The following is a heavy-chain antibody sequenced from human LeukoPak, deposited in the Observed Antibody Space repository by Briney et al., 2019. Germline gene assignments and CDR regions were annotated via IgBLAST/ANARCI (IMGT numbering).Heavy chain of an antibody. CDR1: GGSISSGSYY. V-gene: IGHV4-61*02. J-gene: IGHJ6*03. CDR3: ARYYYYYMDV. CDR2: IYTSGST. Sequence: SETLSLTCTVSGGSISSGSYYWSWIRQPAGKGLEWIGRIYTSGSTHYNPSLKSRVTISVDKSKNQFSLKLNSVTAADTAVYYCARYYYYYMDVWGKGTTVTVSS.